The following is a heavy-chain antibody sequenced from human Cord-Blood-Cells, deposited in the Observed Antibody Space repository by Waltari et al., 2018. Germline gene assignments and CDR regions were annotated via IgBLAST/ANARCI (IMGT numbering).Heavy chain of an antibody. J-gene: IGHJ4*02. D-gene: IGHD6-13*01. CDR1: GFTFSSYW. CDR3: ARVHSSSWYYFDY. V-gene: IGHV3-74*01. Sequence: EVQLVESGGGLVQPGGSLRLSCAASGFTFSSYWMHWVRQAPGKGLVGVSRINSDGSSTSYADSVKGRFTISRDNTKNTLYLQMNSLRAEDTAVYYCARVHSSSWYYFDYWGQGTLVTVSS. CDR2: INSDGSST.